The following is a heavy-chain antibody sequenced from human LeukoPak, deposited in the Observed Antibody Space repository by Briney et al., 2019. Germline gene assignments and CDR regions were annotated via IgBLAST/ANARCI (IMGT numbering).Heavy chain of an antibody. J-gene: IGHJ4*02. Sequence: PGGSLRLSCAASGFTVSSSYMTWVRQAVGKGLEWVSFIYSGGDTSYADSVKGRFTISRDNSKNTLYLQMNSLRAEDTAVYYCARVYNYVFDYWGQGTLVTVSS. V-gene: IGHV3-53*01. D-gene: IGHD3-10*02. CDR2: IYSGGDT. CDR1: GFTVSSSY. CDR3: ARVYNYVFDY.